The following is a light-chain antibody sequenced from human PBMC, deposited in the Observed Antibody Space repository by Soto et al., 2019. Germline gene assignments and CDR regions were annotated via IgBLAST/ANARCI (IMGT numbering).Light chain of an antibody. CDR3: QRYDSSLYT. CDR1: PSVSTNY. Sequence: ENVLTQSPGTLSLSPGERATLSCRASPSVSTNYLAWYQQKPGQTPRLLIYSTSTRATAIPDRFSGSVSGTDFTITISRLEPEDFAVYYCQRYDSSLYTFGQGTNLEIK. J-gene: IGKJ2*01. V-gene: IGKV3-20*01. CDR2: STS.